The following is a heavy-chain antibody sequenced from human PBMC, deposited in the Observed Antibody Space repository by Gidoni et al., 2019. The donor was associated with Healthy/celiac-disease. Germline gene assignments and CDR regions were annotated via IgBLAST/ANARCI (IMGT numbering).Heavy chain of an antibody. CDR1: GFTFSSYG. CDR2: IWYDGSNK. V-gene: IGHV3-33*01. J-gene: IGHJ5*02. Sequence: HVQLFASGGGVVLPGRSLRLSCAASGFTFSSYGMHWVRQAPGKGLEWVAVIWYDGSNKYYADSVKGRFTISRDNSKNTLYLQMNSLRAEDTAVYYCARGGYCSGGSCSAGWFDPWGQGTLVTVSS. D-gene: IGHD2-15*01. CDR3: ARGGYCSGGSCSAGWFDP.